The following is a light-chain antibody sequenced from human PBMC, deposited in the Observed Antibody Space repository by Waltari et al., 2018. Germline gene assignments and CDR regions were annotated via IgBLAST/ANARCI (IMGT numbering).Light chain of an antibody. J-gene: IGKJ4*01. Sequence: IVLPQSPDTMSSSPGQRATHSCRASQTINNNFLVWDQQKPGHAPRLIIHGASSRATAFPDRFSGSGSGTDFTLTISSLKPEDSAVYYCQQYDGSVLTFGGGTKVEI. CDR1: QTINNNF. CDR3: QQYDGSVLT. CDR2: GAS. V-gene: IGKV3-20*01.